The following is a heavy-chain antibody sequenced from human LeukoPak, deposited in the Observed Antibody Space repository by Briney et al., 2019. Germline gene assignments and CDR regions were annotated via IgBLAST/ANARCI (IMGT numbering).Heavy chain of an antibody. Sequence: GGSLRLSCAASGFTFSNYGMHWVRQAPGKGLEWVSVIYSGGSTYYAASVKGRFSVSRDNSKNTVYLQMNSLRAEDTAVYYCAGVSFSSGWYRDYWGQGTLVTVSS. J-gene: IGHJ4*02. CDR2: IYSGGST. CDR1: GFTFSNYG. D-gene: IGHD6-19*01. V-gene: IGHV3-53*01. CDR3: AGVSFSSGWYRDY.